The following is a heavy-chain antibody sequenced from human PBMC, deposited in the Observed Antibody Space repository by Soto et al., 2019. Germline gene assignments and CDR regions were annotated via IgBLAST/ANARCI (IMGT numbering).Heavy chain of an antibody. Sequence: GGSLRLSCAASGFTFSSYGMHWVRQAPGKGLEWVAVISYDGSNKYYADSVKGRFTISRDNSKNTLYLQMNSLRAEDTAVYYCAKDATVYYGSGSYRPAYYYMDVWGKGTTVTVSS. CDR1: GFTFSSYG. V-gene: IGHV3-30*18. CDR3: AKDATVYYGSGSYRPAYYYMDV. D-gene: IGHD3-10*01. CDR2: ISYDGSNK. J-gene: IGHJ6*03.